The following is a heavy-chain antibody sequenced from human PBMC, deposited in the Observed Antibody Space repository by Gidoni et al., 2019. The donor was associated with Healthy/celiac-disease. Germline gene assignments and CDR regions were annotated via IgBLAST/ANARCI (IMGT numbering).Heavy chain of an antibody. Sequence: EVQLVESGGGLVQPGGSLSLSCAASGFTFSSYAMHWVRQAPGKGLEYVSAISSNGGSTYYANSVKGRFTISRDNSKNTLYLQMGSLRAEDMAVYYCAREIAAASYFDYWGQGTLVTVSS. CDR1: GFTFSSYA. V-gene: IGHV3-64*01. CDR3: AREIAAASYFDY. CDR2: ISSNGGST. J-gene: IGHJ4*02. D-gene: IGHD6-13*01.